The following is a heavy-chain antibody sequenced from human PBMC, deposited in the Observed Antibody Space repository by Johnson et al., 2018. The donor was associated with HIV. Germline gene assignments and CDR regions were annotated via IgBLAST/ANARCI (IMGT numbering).Heavy chain of an antibody. CDR2: ISYDGSNK. D-gene: IGHD2-15*01. CDR3: TTLGYCSGGSCYSGRGFDI. Sequence: QVQLVESGGGLVQPGGSLRLSCAASGFTFSSYAMHWVRQAPGKGLEWVAVISYDGSNKYYADSVKGRFTISRDNSKNTLYLQMNSLRAEDTAVYYCTTLGYCSGGSCYSGRGFDIWGQGTMVTVSS. CDR1: GFTFSSYA. V-gene: IGHV3-30-3*01. J-gene: IGHJ3*02.